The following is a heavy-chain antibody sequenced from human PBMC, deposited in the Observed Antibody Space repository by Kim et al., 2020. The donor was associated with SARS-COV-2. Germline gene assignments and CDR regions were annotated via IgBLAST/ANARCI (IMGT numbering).Heavy chain of an antibody. D-gene: IGHD2-2*02. J-gene: IGHJ6*02. CDR1: GFTFSSYS. CDR3: ARAIPDYYYGMDV. CDR2: ISSSSYI. V-gene: IGHV3-21*01. Sequence: GGSLRLSCAASGFTFSSYSMNWVRQAPGKGLEWVSSISSSSYIYYADSVKGRFTISRDNAKNSLYLQMNSLRAEDTAVYYCARAIPDYYYGMDVWGQGTTVTVSS.